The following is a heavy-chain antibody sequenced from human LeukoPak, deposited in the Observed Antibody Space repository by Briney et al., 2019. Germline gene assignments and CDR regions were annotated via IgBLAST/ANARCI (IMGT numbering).Heavy chain of an antibody. D-gene: IGHD6-19*01. CDR2: ISSGGST. Sequence: SETLSLTCAVSGGSISSSSYYWGWIRQPPGKGLEWIGSISSGGSTNYNPSLKSRVSISVDTSKNQFSLTLSSVTAADTAVYYCARPTSGWWGFDYWGQGTLVTVSS. CDR1: GGSISSSSYY. CDR3: ARPTSGWWGFDY. V-gene: IGHV4-39*01. J-gene: IGHJ4*02.